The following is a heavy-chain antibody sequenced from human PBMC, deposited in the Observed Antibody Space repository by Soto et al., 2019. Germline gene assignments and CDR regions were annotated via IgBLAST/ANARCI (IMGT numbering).Heavy chain of an antibody. CDR3: ARVVTCSSTSCYGGADYYYYYGMDV. D-gene: IGHD2-2*01. Sequence: SQTLSLTCAISGDSVSSNSAAWNWIRQSPSRGLEWLGRTYYRSKWYNDYAVSVKSRITINPDTPKNQFSLQLNSVTPEDTAVYYCARVVTCSSTSCYGGADYYYYYGMDVWGQGXTVTVYS. CDR2: TYYRSKWYN. J-gene: IGHJ6*02. V-gene: IGHV6-1*01. CDR1: GDSVSSNSAA.